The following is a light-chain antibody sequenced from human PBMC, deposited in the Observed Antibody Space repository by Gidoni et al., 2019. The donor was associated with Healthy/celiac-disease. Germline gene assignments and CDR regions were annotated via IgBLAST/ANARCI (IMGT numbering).Light chain of an antibody. CDR3: QKYGSSPFT. CDR1: QSVSSSY. J-gene: IGKJ3*01. V-gene: IGKV3-20*01. Sequence: EIVLTQSPGTLSVSPGERATLSCRASQSVSSSYLAWYQQKTGQAPRLLIYGASSRATGIPDRFSGSGSGTDFTLTISRLEPEDFAVYYCQKYGSSPFTFGPGTKVDIK. CDR2: GAS.